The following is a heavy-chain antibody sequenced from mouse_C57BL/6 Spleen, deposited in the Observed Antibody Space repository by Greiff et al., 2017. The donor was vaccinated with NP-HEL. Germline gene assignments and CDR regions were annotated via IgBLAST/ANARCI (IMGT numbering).Heavy chain of an antibody. D-gene: IGHD1-1*01. CDR3: ASGLRYYFDY. V-gene: IGHV7-3*01. CDR2: IRNKANGYTT. Sequence: EVKLMESGGGLVQPGGSLSLSCAASGFTFTDYYMSWVRQPPGKALEWLGFIRNKANGYTTEYSASVKGRFTISRDNSQSILYLQMNALRAEDSATYYCASGLRYYFDYWGQGTTLTVSS. J-gene: IGHJ2*01. CDR1: GFTFTDYY.